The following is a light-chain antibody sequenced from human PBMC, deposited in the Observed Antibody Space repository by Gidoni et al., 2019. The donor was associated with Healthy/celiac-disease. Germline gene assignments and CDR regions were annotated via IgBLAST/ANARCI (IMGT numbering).Light chain of an antibody. CDR2: DAS. Sequence: EIVSTQSPATLALSPGERATLSCRASQSVTSYLAWYQQNPVKAPRLLIYDASNRATGIPARFSGSGSGTDFSLTISSLEPEYFAVYYCQQRSNWPPDTFGQGTKLEIK. CDR3: QQRSNWPPDT. J-gene: IGKJ2*01. CDR1: QSVTSY. V-gene: IGKV3-11*01.